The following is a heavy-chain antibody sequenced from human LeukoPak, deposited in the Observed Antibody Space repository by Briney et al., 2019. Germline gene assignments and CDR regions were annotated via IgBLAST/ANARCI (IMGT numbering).Heavy chain of an antibody. V-gene: IGHV1-2*02. J-gene: IGHJ4*02. D-gene: IGHD3-10*01. Sequence: GASVKVSCKASGYTFTGYYMHWVRQAPGQGLEWMGWINPNSGGTNYAQKFQGRVTMTRDTSISTAYMELSRLRSDDTAVYYCARDLVGYYGSGSNPSDYWGQGTLVTVSS. CDR1: GYTFTGYY. CDR2: INPNSGGT. CDR3: ARDLVGYYGSGSNPSDY.